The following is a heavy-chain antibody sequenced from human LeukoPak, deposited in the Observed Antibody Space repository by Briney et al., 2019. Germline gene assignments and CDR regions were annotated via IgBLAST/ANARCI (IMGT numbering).Heavy chain of an antibody. V-gene: IGHV5-51*01. CDR3: ARSRPDIVVVPAAPFDY. J-gene: IGHJ4*02. Sequence: KLGESLKISCKGSGYSFTSYWIGWVRQMPGKGLEWMGIIYPGDSDTRYSPSFQGQVTISADKSISTAYLQWSSLKASDTAMYYCARSRPDIVVVPAAPFDYWGQGTLVTVSS. D-gene: IGHD2-2*01. CDR1: GYSFTSYW. CDR2: IYPGDSDT.